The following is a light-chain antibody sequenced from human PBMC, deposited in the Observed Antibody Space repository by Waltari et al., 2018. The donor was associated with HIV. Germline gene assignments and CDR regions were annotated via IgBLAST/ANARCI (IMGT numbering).Light chain of an antibody. J-gene: IGKJ2*01. Sequence: DIVMTQTPDSLALSLGERATINCTSSQSVLHSSNNKNYLAWYQQKPRQPPKLLIYWTSIRGSGVPDRFSASGSGTDFTLTISSLQAEDVAVYYCQQFYTTPYTFGQGTKLEI. V-gene: IGKV4-1*01. CDR3: QQFYTTPYT. CDR1: QSVLHSSNNKNY. CDR2: WTS.